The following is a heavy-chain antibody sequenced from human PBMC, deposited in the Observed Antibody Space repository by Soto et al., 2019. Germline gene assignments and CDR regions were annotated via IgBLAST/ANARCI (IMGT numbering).Heavy chain of an antibody. CDR3: ARDVAHGYTENV. J-gene: IGHJ3*01. D-gene: IGHD5-18*01. CDR1: GGSVGSGEYY. V-gene: IGHV4-30-4*01. Sequence: SESLSLTCTVSGGSVGSGEYYYSWIRQPPGKGLEWIGYIYDSGITNYTPSLKGRVTLSLDRSNNQVSLKLRSVTAADTAVYFCARDVAHGYTENVWGQGTMVTVSS. CDR2: IYDSGIT.